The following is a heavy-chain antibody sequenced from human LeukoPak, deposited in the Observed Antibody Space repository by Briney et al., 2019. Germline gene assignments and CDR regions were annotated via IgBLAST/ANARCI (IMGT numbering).Heavy chain of an antibody. CDR2: VYYSGTT. V-gene: IGHV4-39*01. CDR3: ARQISDYYYYYMDV. D-gene: IGHD3-10*01. CDR1: GGSLISSTYY. Sequence: PSETLSLTCTVSGGSLISSTYYWVWIRQPPGKGLEWIGTVYYSGTTYYNPSLESRVTIFEDASKNQFSLMLTSVTAADTAVYYCARQISDYYYYYMDVWGKGTTVTVSS. J-gene: IGHJ6*03.